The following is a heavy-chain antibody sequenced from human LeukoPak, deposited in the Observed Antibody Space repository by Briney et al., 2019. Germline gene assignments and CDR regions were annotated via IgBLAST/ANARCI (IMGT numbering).Heavy chain of an antibody. CDR2: ISEDGSAK. D-gene: IGHD3-10*01. V-gene: IGHV3-7*01. Sequence: PGVSLRLSCAASGFTFRNYWMSWVRQAPGKGLEWVAKISEDGSAKYHADSVKGRFTISRDNAKNSLYLQMNSLRADDTAVYYCAREEEWYASGTYYKGFDSWGQGTLVTVSS. J-gene: IGHJ4*02. CDR3: AREEEWYASGTYYKGFDS. CDR1: GFTFRNYW.